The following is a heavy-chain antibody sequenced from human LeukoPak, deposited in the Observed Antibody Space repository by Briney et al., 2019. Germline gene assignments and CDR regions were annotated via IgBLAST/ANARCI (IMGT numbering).Heavy chain of an antibody. J-gene: IGHJ4*02. CDR1: GGSISSSSYY. CDR3: ARGKYYFDY. V-gene: IGHV4-39*01. CDR2: IYYSGST. Sequence: PSETLSLTYTVSGGSISSSSYYWGWIRQPPGKGLEWIGSIYYSGSTYYNPSLKSRVTISVDTSKNQFSLKLSSVTAADTAVYYCARGKYYFDYWGQGTLVTVSS.